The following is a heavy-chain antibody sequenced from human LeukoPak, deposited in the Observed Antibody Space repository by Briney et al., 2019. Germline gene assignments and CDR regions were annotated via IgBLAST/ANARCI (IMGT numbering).Heavy chain of an antibody. J-gene: IGHJ3*02. CDR2: ISGSGGST. CDR1: GFTFSSYA. CDR3: ATSTGDGYSYGYGAFDI. D-gene: IGHD5-18*01. V-gene: IGHV3-23*01. Sequence: PGGSLRLSCAASGFTFSSYAMSWVRQAPGKGLEWVSAISGSGGSTYYADSVKGRFTISRDNSKNTLYLQMNSLRAEDTAVYYCATSTGDGYSYGYGAFDIWGQGTMVTVSS.